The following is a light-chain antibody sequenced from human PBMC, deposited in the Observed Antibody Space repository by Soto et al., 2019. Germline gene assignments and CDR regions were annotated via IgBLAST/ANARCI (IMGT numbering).Light chain of an antibody. CDR1: QNVYNNY. V-gene: IGKV3-20*01. CDR3: QQYGSSIT. J-gene: IGKJ4*01. CDR2: GAS. Sequence: IVLTQSPGTLSLSPGKRATLSCRASQNVYNNYIAWYQQKPGKAPRTVIYGASIRATGIPDRFSGSGSGTDFALSISRLEPEDSAVYYCQQYGSSITFGGGTMVDIK.